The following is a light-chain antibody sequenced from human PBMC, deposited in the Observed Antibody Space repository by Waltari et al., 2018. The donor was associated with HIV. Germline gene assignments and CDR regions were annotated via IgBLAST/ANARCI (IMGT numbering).Light chain of an antibody. Sequence: QSALTQPASVSGSPGQSITISCTRTSNDLRTYTSVPWYQHHPGKAPKVIIYEVSNRPSGVSSRFSGSISANTASLTISGLQAEDEADYFCTSYISSSSPVFGGGTKVTVL. CDR1: SNDLRTYTS. CDR3: TSYISSSSPV. CDR2: EVS. V-gene: IGLV2-14*01. J-gene: IGLJ3*02.